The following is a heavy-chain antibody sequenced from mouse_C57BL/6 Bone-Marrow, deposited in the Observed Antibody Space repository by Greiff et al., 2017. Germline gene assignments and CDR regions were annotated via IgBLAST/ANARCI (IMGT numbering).Heavy chain of an antibody. J-gene: IGHJ3*01. CDR1: GYTFTSYW. V-gene: IGHV1-61*01. CDR3: AKGTLGLGPWFAY. Sequence: QVQLQQSGAELVRPGSSVKLSCKASGYTFTSYWMDWVKQRPGQGLEWIGNIYPSDSETPYNQKFKDKDPLTVDKSSSTAYMQLSSLTSEDSAAYYGAKGTLGLGPWFAYWGQGTLVTVSA. CDR2: IYPSDSET. D-gene: IGHD4-1*01.